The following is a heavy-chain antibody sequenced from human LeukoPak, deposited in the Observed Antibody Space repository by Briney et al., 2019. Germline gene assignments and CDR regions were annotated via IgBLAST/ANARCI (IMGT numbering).Heavy chain of an antibody. CDR3: ARVGYSSSDV. CDR2: IYHSGST. J-gene: IGHJ6*04. D-gene: IGHD6-13*01. V-gene: IGHV4-30-2*01. CDR1: GGSISSGGYY. Sequence: SETLSLTCTVSGGSISSGGYYWSWIRQPPGKGLEWIGYIYHSGSTYYNPSLKSRVTISVDRSKNQFSLKLSSVTAADTAVYYCARVGYSSSDVWGKGTTVTVSS.